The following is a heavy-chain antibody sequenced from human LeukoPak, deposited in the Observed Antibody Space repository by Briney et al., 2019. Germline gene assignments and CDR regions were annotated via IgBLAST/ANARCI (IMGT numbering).Heavy chain of an antibody. CDR3: AKDGARSGSYDYNWFDP. CDR2: ISYDGSNK. CDR1: GFTFSSYG. Sequence: GGSLRLSCAASGFTFSSYGMHWVRQAPGKGLEWVAVISYDGSNKYYADSVKGRFTISRDNSKNTLYLQMNSLRAEDTAVYYCAKDGARSGSYDYNWFDPWGQGTLVTVSS. D-gene: IGHD3-10*01. J-gene: IGHJ5*02. V-gene: IGHV3-30*18.